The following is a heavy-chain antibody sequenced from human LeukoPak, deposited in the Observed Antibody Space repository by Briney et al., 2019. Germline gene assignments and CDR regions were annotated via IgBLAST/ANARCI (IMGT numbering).Heavy chain of an antibody. Sequence: ASVKVSCKASGYTFTSYYMHWVRQAPGQGLEWMGGIIPIFGTANYAQKFQGRVTITADESTSTAYMELSSLRSEDTAVYYCAKDLGRDGYNFGYYYGMDVWGQGTTVTVSS. CDR1: GYTFTSYY. CDR3: AKDLGRDGYNFGYYYGMDV. D-gene: IGHD5-24*01. CDR2: IIPIFGTA. V-gene: IGHV1-69*13. J-gene: IGHJ6*02.